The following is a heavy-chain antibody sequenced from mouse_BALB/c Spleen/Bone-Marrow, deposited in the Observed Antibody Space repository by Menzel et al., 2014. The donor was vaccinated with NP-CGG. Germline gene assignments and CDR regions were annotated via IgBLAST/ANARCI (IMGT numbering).Heavy chain of an antibody. D-gene: IGHD2-1*01. CDR1: GYSFTSYW. J-gene: IGHJ3*01. V-gene: IGHV1S126*01. Sequence: QVQLQQSRPQLVRPGASVKISCKASGYSFTSYWMHWVKQRPGQGLEWIGMIDPSDSETRLNQKFKDKATLTVDKSSSTAYMQLSSPTSEDSAVYYCASPSDGNPFAYWGQGTLVTVSA. CDR3: ASPSDGNPFAY. CDR2: IDPSDSET.